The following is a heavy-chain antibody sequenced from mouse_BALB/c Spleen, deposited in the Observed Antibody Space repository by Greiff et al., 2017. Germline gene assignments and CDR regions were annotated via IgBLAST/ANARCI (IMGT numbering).Heavy chain of an antibody. CDR2: IRSKSNNYAT. CDR1: GFTFNTYA. J-gene: IGHJ2*01. CDR3: VRGTGTDY. V-gene: IGHV10-1*02. Sequence: EVQLQESGGGLVQPKGSLKLSCAASGFTFNTYAMNWVRQAPGKGLEWVARIRSKSNNYATYYADSVKDRFTISRDDSQSMLYLQMNNLKTEDTAMYYCVRGTGTDYWGQGTTLTVSS. D-gene: IGHD4-1*01.